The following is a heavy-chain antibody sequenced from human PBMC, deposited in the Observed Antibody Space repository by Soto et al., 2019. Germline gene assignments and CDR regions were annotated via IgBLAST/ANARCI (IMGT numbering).Heavy chain of an antibody. V-gene: IGHV4-39*07. Sequence: SETLSLTCTVSGGSISSSSYYWGWIRQPPGKGLEWIGRIYYSGSTYYNPSLKSRVTISVDTSKNQFSLKLSSVTAADAAVYYCARVSVGPPQLGVGAFDIWGQGTMVTVSS. CDR2: IYYSGST. D-gene: IGHD7-27*01. CDR3: ARVSVGPPQLGVGAFDI. CDR1: GGSISSSSYY. J-gene: IGHJ3*02.